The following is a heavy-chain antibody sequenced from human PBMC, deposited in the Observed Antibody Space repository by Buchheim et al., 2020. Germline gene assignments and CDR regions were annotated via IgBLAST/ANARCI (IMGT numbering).Heavy chain of an antibody. D-gene: IGHD3-10*01. Sequence: QVQLQESGPGLVKPSQTLSLTCTVSGGSTSSGAYYWSWIRQPPGKGLEWIGYIYYSGSTYYNPSLKSRVTISVDTSKTQFSLKLSSVTAADTAVYYCARVGGSNYGSGMGYFDYWGQGTL. J-gene: IGHJ4*02. CDR1: GGSTSSGAYY. CDR2: IYYSGST. CDR3: ARVGGSNYGSGMGYFDY. V-gene: IGHV4-30-4*01.